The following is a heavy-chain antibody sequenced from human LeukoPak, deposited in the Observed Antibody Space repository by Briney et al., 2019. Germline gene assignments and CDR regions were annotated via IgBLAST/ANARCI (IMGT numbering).Heavy chain of an antibody. V-gene: IGHV3-23*01. Sequence: GGSLRLSCAASGFTFASYSMNWVRQAPGKGLEWVSAISGSGGSTYYADSVKGRFTISRDNSKNTLYLQMNSLRAEDTAVYYCAKARRSACSSTSCYPFDYWGQGTLVTVSS. CDR3: AKARRSACSSTSCYPFDY. CDR2: ISGSGGST. CDR1: GFTFASYS. D-gene: IGHD2-2*01. J-gene: IGHJ4*02.